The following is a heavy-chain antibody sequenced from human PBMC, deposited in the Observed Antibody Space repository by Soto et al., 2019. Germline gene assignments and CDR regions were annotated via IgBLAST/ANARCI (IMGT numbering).Heavy chain of an antibody. V-gene: IGHV3-15*07. CDR2: IKSKTDGGTT. CDR3: TTLKDLWFGELYDY. CDR1: GFTFSNAW. Sequence: GGSLRLSCAASGFTFSNAWMNWVRQAPGKGLEWVGRIKSKTDGGTTDYAAPVKGRFTISRDDSKNTLYLQMNSLKTEDTAVYYCTTLKDLWFGELYDYWGQGTLVTVSS. D-gene: IGHD3-10*01. J-gene: IGHJ4*02.